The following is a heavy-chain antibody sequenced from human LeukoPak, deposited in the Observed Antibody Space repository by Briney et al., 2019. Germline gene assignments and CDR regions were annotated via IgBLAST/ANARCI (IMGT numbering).Heavy chain of an antibody. CDR1: GFTFSSYA. V-gene: IGHV3-23*01. CDR2: ISGSGGST. Sequence: PGGSLRLSCAASGFTFSSYAMSWVRQAPGKGLEWVSAISGSGGSTYYADSVKGRFTISRDNSKNTLYLQMNSLRAEDTAVYYCAKVRKSSICWYGNDAFDIWGQGTMVPVSS. D-gene: IGHD6-13*01. CDR3: AKVRKSSICWYGNDAFDI. J-gene: IGHJ3*02.